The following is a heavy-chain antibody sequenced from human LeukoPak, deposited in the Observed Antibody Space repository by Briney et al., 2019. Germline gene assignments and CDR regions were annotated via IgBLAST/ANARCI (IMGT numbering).Heavy chain of an antibody. Sequence: GRSLRLSCAASGFTFDDYAMHWVRQAPGKGLEWVSGISWNSGSIGYADSVKGRFTISRDNAKNSLYLQMNRLRAEDTALYYCARDLKLLPNAFDIWGQGTMVTVSS. D-gene: IGHD2-15*01. CDR2: ISWNSGSI. V-gene: IGHV3-9*01. CDR3: ARDLKLLPNAFDI. CDR1: GFTFDDYA. J-gene: IGHJ3*02.